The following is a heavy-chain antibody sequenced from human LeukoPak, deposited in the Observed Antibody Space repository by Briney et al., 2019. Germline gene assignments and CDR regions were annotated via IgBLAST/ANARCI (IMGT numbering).Heavy chain of an antibody. CDR3: AKGAGGFTYYNWFDP. J-gene: IGHJ5*02. V-gene: IGHV4-39*07. CDR1: GGSISSSPYH. CDR2: IYYSENT. D-gene: IGHD1-14*01. Sequence: SETLSLTCTVSGGSISSSPYHWGWIPQPPGKGLEWIGSIYYSENTHYSSSLESQVTLSVDTSNTQLSLKQASVSAADTAIYYCAKGAGGFTYYNWFDPWGQGTLVTVSS.